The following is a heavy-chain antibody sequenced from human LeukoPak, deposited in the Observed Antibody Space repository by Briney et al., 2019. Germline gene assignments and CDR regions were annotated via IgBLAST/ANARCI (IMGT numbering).Heavy chain of an antibody. J-gene: IGHJ5*02. Sequence: SDTLSLPCGDYGGSFRGYYWSWIRKPPEKGLEWIGEINHSGSTNYNPSLKSRVTISVDTSKNQFSLKLSSVTAADTAVYYCARGLSDIVVVPALNWFDPWGQGTLVTVSS. CDR3: ARGLSDIVVVPALNWFDP. CDR2: INHSGST. CDR1: GGSFRGYY. D-gene: IGHD2-2*01. V-gene: IGHV4-34*01.